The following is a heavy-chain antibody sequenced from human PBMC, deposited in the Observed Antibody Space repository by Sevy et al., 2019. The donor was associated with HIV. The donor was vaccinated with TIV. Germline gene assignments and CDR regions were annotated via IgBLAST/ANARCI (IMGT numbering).Heavy chain of an antibody. CDR2: ILHSGGT. D-gene: IGHD3-10*01. J-gene: IGHJ4*02. V-gene: IGHV4-34*01. CDR1: GGSFDGYY. CDR3: ARGLGMVRGDFDY. Sequence: SETLYLTCAVHGGSFDGYYWTWIRHPQPPGKGLEWIGEILHSGGTNYNPSLKSRVTISVDTSKNQFSLKMTSLTAADTAMYYCARGLGMVRGDFDYWAQGTLVTVSS.